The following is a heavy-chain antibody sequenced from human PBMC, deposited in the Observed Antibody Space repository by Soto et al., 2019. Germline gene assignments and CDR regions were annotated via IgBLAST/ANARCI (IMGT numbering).Heavy chain of an antibody. CDR3: ANSRPLFYDYLPQPPAFDI. CDR2: ISGSGGST. CDR1: GFTFSSYA. V-gene: IGHV3-23*01. J-gene: IGHJ3*02. Sequence: GGSLRLSCAASGFTFSSYAMSWVRQAPGKGLEWVSAISGSGGSTYYADSVKGRFTISRDNSKNTLYLQMNSLRAEDTAVYYCANSRPLFYDYLPQPPAFDIRGQGTMVTV. D-gene: IGHD3-16*01.